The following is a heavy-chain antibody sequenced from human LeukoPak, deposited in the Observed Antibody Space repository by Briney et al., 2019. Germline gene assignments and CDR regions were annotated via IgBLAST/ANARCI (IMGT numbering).Heavy chain of an antibody. Sequence: WETLSLTCTVSGGSISSYYWSWIRQPAGKGLEWIGRIYTSGTTHYNPSLKSRVTISVDTSKNQFSLKLSSVTAADTAVYYCARDVSEDYDSSGYYSYWGQGTLVTVSS. D-gene: IGHD3-22*01. J-gene: IGHJ4*02. CDR1: GGSISSYY. CDR2: IYTSGTT. V-gene: IGHV4-4*07. CDR3: ARDVSEDYDSSGYYSY.